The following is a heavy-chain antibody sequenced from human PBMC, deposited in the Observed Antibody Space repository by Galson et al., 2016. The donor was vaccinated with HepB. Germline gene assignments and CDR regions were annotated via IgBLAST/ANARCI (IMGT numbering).Heavy chain of an antibody. Sequence: TLSLTCTVSGDSITSGGYYWNWIRQHPGKGLEYIGYISYSGTTHYNPSLKSRLTMSLDTSKSQFSLKVTSVTAADTAVYYCARAPGGVWGQGTLVTVSS. V-gene: IGHV4-31*03. J-gene: IGHJ4*02. CDR3: ARAPGGV. CDR2: ISYSGTT. D-gene: IGHD3-10*01. CDR1: GDSITSGGYY.